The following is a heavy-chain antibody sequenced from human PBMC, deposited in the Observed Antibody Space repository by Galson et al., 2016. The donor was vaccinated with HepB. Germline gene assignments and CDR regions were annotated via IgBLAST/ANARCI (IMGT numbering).Heavy chain of an antibody. CDR1: GFTFSGYS. V-gene: IGHV3-21*04. D-gene: IGHD3-10*01. CDR2: INPSSRYI. CDR3: AKDRTLLVWLEMEPDDALDI. J-gene: IGHJ3*02. Sequence: SLRLSCAASGFTFSGYSGNWVRQAPGKGLEWISYINPSSRYIYYTASVKGRFTISRDNSKNTLYLLMTSLTAEDTAVYYCAKDRTLLVWLEMEPDDALDIWGQGTMVTVSS.